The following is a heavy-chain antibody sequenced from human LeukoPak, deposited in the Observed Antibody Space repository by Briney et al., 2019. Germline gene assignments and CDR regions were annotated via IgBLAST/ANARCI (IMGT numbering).Heavy chain of an antibody. V-gene: IGHV3-53*01. CDR3: VGEGTY. CDR1: GLSVSSTY. J-gene: IGHJ4*02. Sequence: GGSLRLSCAASGLSVSSTYMTWVRQPPGKGLEWVSVIYSGCGTNYADSLKGRFSISRDNSKNTLYLQMNSLRADDTAVYYCVGEGTYWGQGTLVTVSS. D-gene: IGHD1-1*01. CDR2: IYSGCGT.